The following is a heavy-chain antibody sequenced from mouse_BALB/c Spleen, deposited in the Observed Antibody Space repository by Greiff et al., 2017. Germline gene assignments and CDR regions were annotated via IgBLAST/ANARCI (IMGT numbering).Heavy chain of an antibody. CDR3: TRHDGDY. CDR1: GYTFTSYW. Sequence: QVQLQQPGAELVKPGASVKLSCKASGYTFTSYWMHWVKQRPGQGLEWIGEINPSNGRTNYNQKFKDKATWTVDKSSSTAYMQLSSPTSEDSAVYYCTRHDGDYWGQGTTLTVSS. J-gene: IGHJ2*01. CDR2: INPSNGRT. V-gene: IGHV1S81*02. D-gene: IGHD2-12*01.